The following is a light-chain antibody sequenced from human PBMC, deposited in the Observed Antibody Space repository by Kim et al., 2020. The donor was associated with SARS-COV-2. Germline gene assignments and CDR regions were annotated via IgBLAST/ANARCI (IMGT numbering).Light chain of an antibody. Sequence: DIQMTQSPSSLSASVGDRVTITCRAGQSISTYLNWYQQKPGKAPNLLIYAASTLQSGVPSRFSGSGSGTDFTLTISSLQPEDFATYYCQTSYTTPYPFGQGTKLEI. CDR3: QTSYTTPYP. CDR1: QSISTY. J-gene: IGKJ2*01. CDR2: AAS. V-gene: IGKV1-39*01.